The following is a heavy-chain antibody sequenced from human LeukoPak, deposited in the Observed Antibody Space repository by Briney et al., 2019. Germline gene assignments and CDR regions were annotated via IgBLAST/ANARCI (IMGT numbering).Heavy chain of an antibody. D-gene: IGHD1-7*01. V-gene: IGHV1-46*01. CDR2: INPSGGST. CDR3: AREKAGTNSAFDY. Sequence: GASVKVSCKASGYNFISYYMHWVRQPPGQGLEWMGIINPSGGSTSYAQKFQDRVTMTRDTSTSTAYMELSSLRSEDTAVYYCAREKAGTNSAFDYWGQGTLVTVSS. J-gene: IGHJ4*02. CDR1: GYNFISYY.